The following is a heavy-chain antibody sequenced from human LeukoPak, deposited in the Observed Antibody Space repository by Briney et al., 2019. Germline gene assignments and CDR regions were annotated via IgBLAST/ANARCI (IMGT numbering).Heavy chain of an antibody. Sequence: GGSLRLSCTASGLTLSSFGMHWVRQAPGKGLEWVAVISDDGSNRYYADSVKGRFTISRDNSKNTLYLQMNSLRAEDTAVYYCAKDADTATIIYWYFDLWGRGTLVTVSS. CDR1: GLTLSSFG. CDR2: ISDDGSNR. D-gene: IGHD5-18*01. CDR3: AKDADTATIIYWYFDL. J-gene: IGHJ2*01. V-gene: IGHV3-30*18.